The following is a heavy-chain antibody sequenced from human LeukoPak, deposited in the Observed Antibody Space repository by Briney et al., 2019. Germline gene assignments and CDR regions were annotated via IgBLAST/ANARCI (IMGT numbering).Heavy chain of an antibody. CDR3: ARRVQLWSYWHFDL. Sequence: PSETLSLTCSVSSGSISGHSWGWIRQPPGKGLECIGYIFDSGTSNHNPALKSRVTTSVDTSQNQFSLTLTSVTAADTAVYYCARRVQLWSYWHFDLWGRGTLVTVSS. J-gene: IGHJ2*01. CDR1: SGSISGHS. CDR2: IFDSGTS. V-gene: IGHV4-59*08. D-gene: IGHD5-18*01.